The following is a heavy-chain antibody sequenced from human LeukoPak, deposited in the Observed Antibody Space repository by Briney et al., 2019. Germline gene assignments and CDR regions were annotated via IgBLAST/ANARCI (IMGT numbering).Heavy chain of an antibody. CDR2: IYYSGST. CDR1: GVSISVTPYY. Sequence: KSSETLSLTCAISGVSISVTPYYWGWLRQPPGKGLEWIGSIYYSGSTYYNPSLKSRLTISVDTSKNQFSLKLTSVTAADTAVYYCARASTIFGHFAYWGRGTLVTVSS. V-gene: IGHV4-39*07. CDR3: ARASTIFGHFAY. D-gene: IGHD3-3*01. J-gene: IGHJ4*02.